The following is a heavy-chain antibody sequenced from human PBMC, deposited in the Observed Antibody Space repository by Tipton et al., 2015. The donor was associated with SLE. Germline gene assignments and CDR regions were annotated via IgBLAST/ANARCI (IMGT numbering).Heavy chain of an antibody. CDR2: IYSAGTTT. CDR3: AKLGLGVVIDY. V-gene: IGHV3-23*03. J-gene: IGHJ4*02. D-gene: IGHD3-3*01. CDR1: GFAFSSSA. Sequence: SLRLSCAASGFAFSSSAMSWVRQAPGKGLEWVSFIYSAGTTTYYADSVKGRFTISRDNSKNTLYLQMNSLRDEDTAVYYCAKLGLGVVIDYWGQGTLVTVSS.